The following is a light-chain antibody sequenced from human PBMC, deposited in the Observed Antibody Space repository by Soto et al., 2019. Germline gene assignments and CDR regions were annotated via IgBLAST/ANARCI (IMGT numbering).Light chain of an antibody. Sequence: EILMTQSPATLSVPPGERATLSCRASQSVTNNLAWYQQKPGQSPRLLIYGASTRATGIPARFSGSGSGTESTLAISSLQSEDFAVYYCQQYDKWPLTFGGGTKVEIK. CDR1: QSVTNN. CDR3: QQYDKWPLT. J-gene: IGKJ4*01. V-gene: IGKV3-15*01. CDR2: GAS.